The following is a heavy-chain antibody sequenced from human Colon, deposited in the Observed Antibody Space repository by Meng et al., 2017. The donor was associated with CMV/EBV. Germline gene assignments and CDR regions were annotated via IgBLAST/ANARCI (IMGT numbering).Heavy chain of an antibody. J-gene: IGHJ6*01. Sequence: ASVKVSCKASGYTFRNYEMHWVRRAPGQGLEWVGMINPADGSTTYAQSFQGRVTMTRDTSTSIAYMELRSLRSYDSAVYYCARDWQGANYYYYGMDVWGQGTTVTVSS. V-gene: IGHV1-46*01. CDR1: GYTFRNYE. D-gene: IGHD3-16*01. CDR3: ARDWQGANYYYYGMDV. CDR2: INPADGST.